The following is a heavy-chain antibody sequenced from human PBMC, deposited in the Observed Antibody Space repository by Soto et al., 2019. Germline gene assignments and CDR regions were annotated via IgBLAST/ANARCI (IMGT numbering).Heavy chain of an antibody. V-gene: IGHV3-21*01. CDR1: GFTFSSYS. D-gene: IGHD3-16*02. Sequence: PGGSLRLSCAASGFTFSSYSMNWVRQAPGKGLEWVSSISSSSSYIYYADSVKGRFTISRDNAKNSLYLQMNSLRAEDTAVYYCARDLGDYVWGSYRYLFGPWGQGTLVTVSS. CDR3: ARDLGDYVWGSYRYLFGP. J-gene: IGHJ5*02. CDR2: ISSSSSYI.